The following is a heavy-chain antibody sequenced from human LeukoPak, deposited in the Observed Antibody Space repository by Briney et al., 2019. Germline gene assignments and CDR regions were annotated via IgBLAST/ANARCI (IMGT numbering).Heavy chain of an antibody. V-gene: IGHV3-30-3*01. CDR3: ARAILTYYDSSGYSG. Sequence: PGGSLRLSCAASGFTFSSYAMQWVRQAPGKGLEWVAVISYDGSNKYYADSVKGRFTISGDNSKNTLYLQMNSLRAEDTAVYYCARAILTYYDSSGYSGWGQGTMVTVSS. CDR2: ISYDGSNK. J-gene: IGHJ3*01. D-gene: IGHD3-22*01. CDR1: GFTFSSYA.